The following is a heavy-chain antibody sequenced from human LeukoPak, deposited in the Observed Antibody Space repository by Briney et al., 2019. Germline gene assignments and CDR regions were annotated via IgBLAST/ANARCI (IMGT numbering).Heavy chain of an antibody. CDR1: GGSVSSGSYY. CDR3: ASLRSDSSGYYNLRIDY. V-gene: IGHV4-61*01. Sequence: SETLSLTCTVSGGSVSSGSYYWSWIRQPPGKGLEWIGYIYYSGSTYYNPSLKSRVTISVDTSKNQFSLKLSSVTAADTAVYYCASLRSDSSGYYNLRIDYWGQGTLVTVSS. D-gene: IGHD3-22*01. CDR2: IYYSGST. J-gene: IGHJ4*02.